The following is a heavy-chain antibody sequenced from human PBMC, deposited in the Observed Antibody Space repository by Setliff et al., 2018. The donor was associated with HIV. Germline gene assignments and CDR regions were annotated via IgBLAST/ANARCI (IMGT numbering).Heavy chain of an antibody. CDR3: ATDDYGGDSFDN. CDR2: INPNSSDT. J-gene: IGHJ4*02. D-gene: IGHD4-17*01. CDR1: GYIFTDYY. Sequence: GASVKVSCKASGYIFTDYYIHWVRQAPGQGLEWMGWINPNSSDTNYAQKFQGRVTMTRDTSITTAYMELSRLGSDDTAVYYCATDDYGGDSFDNWGQGTLVTVSS. V-gene: IGHV1-2*02.